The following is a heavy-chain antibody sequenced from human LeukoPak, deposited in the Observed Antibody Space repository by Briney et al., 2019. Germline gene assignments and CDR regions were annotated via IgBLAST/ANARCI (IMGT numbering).Heavy chain of an antibody. V-gene: IGHV1-69*13. CDR3: AREPHYDILTGYYTDY. Sequence: SVKVSCKASGGTFSSYAISWVRQAPGQGLERMGGIIPIFGTANYAQKFQGRVTITADESTSTAYMELSSLRSEDTAVYYCAREPHYDILTGYYTDYWGQGTLVTVSS. CDR1: GGTFSSYA. D-gene: IGHD3-9*01. CDR2: IIPIFGTA. J-gene: IGHJ4*02.